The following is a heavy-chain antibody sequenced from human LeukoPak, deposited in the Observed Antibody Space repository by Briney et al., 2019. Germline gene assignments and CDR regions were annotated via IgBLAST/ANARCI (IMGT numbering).Heavy chain of an antibody. V-gene: IGHV4-34*01. CDR2: INHSGST. Sequence: SETLSLTCAVYGGSFSGYYWSWIRQPPGKGLEWIGEINHSGSTNYNPSLKSRVTISVDTSKNQFSLKLSSVTAADTAVYYCARDSLVNCSGGSGYSGYFDYWGQGTLVTVSS. CDR3: ARDSLVNCSGGSGYSGYFDY. CDR1: GGSFSGYY. D-gene: IGHD2-15*01. J-gene: IGHJ4*02.